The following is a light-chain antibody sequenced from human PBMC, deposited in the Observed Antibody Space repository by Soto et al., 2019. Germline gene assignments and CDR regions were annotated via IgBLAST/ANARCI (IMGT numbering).Light chain of an antibody. CDR3: QQYNSYSPT. CDR1: QSIRSW. Sequence: DIQMTQSPSTLSASVGDRVIITRRASQSIRSWLAWYQQKPGKASKFLIYKASSLESGVPSRFSGSGSGTEFTLTISSLQPDDFATYYCQQYNSYSPTFGQGTKVEIK. J-gene: IGKJ1*01. V-gene: IGKV1-5*03. CDR2: KAS.